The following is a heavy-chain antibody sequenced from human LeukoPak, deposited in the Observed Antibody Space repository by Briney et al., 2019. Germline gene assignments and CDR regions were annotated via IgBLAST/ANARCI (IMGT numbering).Heavy chain of an antibody. J-gene: IGHJ4*02. D-gene: IGHD6-6*01. CDR2: IKEDGSEK. CDR1: GFTFSTYW. V-gene: IGHV3-7*01. Sequence: GGSLRLSCAASGFTFSTYWMSWVRQAPGKGLEWVGNIKEDGSEKYYVDSVEGLFTISRDNAKNSLYLQMNNLRTEDTAVYYCARDVASRTADYWGQGTLVTVSS. CDR3: ARDVASRTADY.